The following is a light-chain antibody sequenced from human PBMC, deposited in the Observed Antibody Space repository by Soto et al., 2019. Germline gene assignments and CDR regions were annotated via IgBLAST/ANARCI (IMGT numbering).Light chain of an antibody. J-gene: IGLJ1*01. CDR2: DVS. Sequence: QPVLTQPASVSGSPGQSITISCTGTISDVGGYNYVSWYQQHPGKAPKLMIYDVSNRPSGVSNRFSGSKSGNTASLTISGLQAADEADYYCSSYTSSSTYVFGTGTKLTVL. V-gene: IGLV2-14*03. CDR3: SSYTSSSTYV. CDR1: ISDVGGYNY.